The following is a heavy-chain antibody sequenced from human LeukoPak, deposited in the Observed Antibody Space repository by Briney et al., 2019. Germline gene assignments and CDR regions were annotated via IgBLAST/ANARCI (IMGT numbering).Heavy chain of an antibody. CDR3: ARNDIVVVPAAIKADAFDI. CDR2: IYPGDSDT. Sequence: GVSLQISCQGSGYSFTSYWIGWVRPMPGKGLEWMGIIYPGDSDTRYSPSFQGQVTISADKSISTAYLQWSSLKASDTAMYYCARNDIVVVPAAIKADAFDIWGQGTMVTVSS. D-gene: IGHD2-2*02. CDR1: GYSFTSYW. J-gene: IGHJ3*02. V-gene: IGHV5-51*01.